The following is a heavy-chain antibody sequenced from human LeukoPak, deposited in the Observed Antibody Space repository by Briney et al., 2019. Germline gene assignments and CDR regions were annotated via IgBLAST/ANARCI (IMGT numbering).Heavy chain of an antibody. V-gene: IGHV4-61*02. CDR1: GGSISSGSYY. D-gene: IGHD6-13*01. CDR2: IYTSGST. Sequence: SSETLSLTCTVSGGSISSGSYYWSWIRQPAGKGLEWIGRIYTSGSTNYNPSLKSRVTISVDTSKNQFSLKLSSVTAADTAVYYCARSNSSSWYGATHYFDYWGQGTLVTVSS. J-gene: IGHJ4*02. CDR3: ARSNSSSWYGATHYFDY.